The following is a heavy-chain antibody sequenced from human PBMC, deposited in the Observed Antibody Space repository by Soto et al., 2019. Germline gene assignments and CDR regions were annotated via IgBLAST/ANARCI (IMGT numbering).Heavy chain of an antibody. CDR1: GFTFSTYA. D-gene: IGHD4-17*01. V-gene: IGHV3-23*01. Sequence: EVPLLESGGGLVQPGGSLRLSCAASGFTFSTYAMNWVRQAPGKGLEWVSAISGSGGDTLYADSVKGRFTISRDNSIGTLYLQMSRLRTEDTAIYYCARPRGYGVFDAYDIWGQGAMVTVSS. J-gene: IGHJ3*02. CDR3: ARPRGYGVFDAYDI. CDR2: ISGSGGDT.